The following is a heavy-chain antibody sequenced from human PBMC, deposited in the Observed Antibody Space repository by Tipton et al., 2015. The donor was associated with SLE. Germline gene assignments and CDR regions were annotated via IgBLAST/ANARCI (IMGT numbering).Heavy chain of an antibody. CDR1: GGSISSGHW. V-gene: IGHV4-4*02. D-gene: IGHD1-26*01. J-gene: IGHJ4*02. CDR2: IHHSGTT. Sequence: TLSLTCVVSGGSISSGHWWSWVRQPPGRGLEWVGEIHHSGTTNYNPSLKSRVTISVDKSKNQFSLKVSSVTAADTAVYYCARKIVDYTTFDYWGQGTLVTVPS. CDR3: ARKIVDYTTFDY.